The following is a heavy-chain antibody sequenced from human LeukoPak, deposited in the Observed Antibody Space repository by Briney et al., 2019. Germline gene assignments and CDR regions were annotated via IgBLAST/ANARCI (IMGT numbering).Heavy chain of an antibody. J-gene: IGHJ4*02. Sequence: GGSLRLSCAASGLTFSNYWMGWLRQAPGKGLEWVANINQGGSEKNYVDSVKGRFTISRDNAKNSLYVQMNNLRAEDTAVYYCATIGRYSSGRYYFDYWGQGTLVTVSS. V-gene: IGHV3-7*01. CDR1: GLTFSNYW. CDR3: ATIGRYSSGRYYFDY. D-gene: IGHD6-19*01. CDR2: INQGGSEK.